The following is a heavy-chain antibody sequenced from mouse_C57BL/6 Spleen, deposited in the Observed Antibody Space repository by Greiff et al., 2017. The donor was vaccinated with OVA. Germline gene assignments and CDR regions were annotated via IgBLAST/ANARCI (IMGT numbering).Heavy chain of an antibody. Sequence: EVKLMESGGGLVKPGGSLKLSCAASGFTFSDYGMHWVRQAPEKGLEWVAYISSGSSTIYYADTVKGRFTISRDNAKNTLFLQMTSLRSEDTAMYYCARSRIYYDYDDGAWFAYWGQGTLVTVSA. J-gene: IGHJ3*01. D-gene: IGHD2-4*01. CDR2: ISSGSSTI. CDR3: ARSRIYYDYDDGAWFAY. V-gene: IGHV5-17*01. CDR1: GFTFSDYG.